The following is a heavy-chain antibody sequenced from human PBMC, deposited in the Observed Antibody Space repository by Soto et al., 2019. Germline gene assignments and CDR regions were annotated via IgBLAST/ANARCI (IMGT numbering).Heavy chain of an antibody. CDR1: GGSISDISYC. CDR2: MFYSGAT. D-gene: IGHD2-15*01. V-gene: IGHV4-39*01. J-gene: IGHJ5*02. CDR3: ARHKSGSDWLDP. Sequence: SETLSLTCTVSGGSISDISYCWGWIRQPPGKGLQWIGCMFYSGATYYNPSLKNRVTLSVDTSKNEFSLKLVSVTAPDTAVYYCARHKSGSDWLDPWGQGTLVTVSS.